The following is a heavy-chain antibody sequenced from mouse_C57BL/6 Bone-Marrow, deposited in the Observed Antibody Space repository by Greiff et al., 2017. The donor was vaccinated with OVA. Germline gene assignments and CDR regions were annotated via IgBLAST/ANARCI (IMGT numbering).Heavy chain of an antibody. J-gene: IGHJ4*01. CDR3: TKVGSTMVTLYAMDY. D-gene: IGHD2-2*01. CDR2: IDPETGGT. V-gene: IGHV1-15*01. Sequence: VQLQESGAELVRPGASVTLSCKASGYTFTDYEMHWVKQTPVHGLEWIGAIDPETGGTAYNQKFKGKTILTADKSSSTAYMELRSLTSEDSAVYYCTKVGSTMVTLYAMDYWGQGTSVTVSS. CDR1: GYTFTDYE.